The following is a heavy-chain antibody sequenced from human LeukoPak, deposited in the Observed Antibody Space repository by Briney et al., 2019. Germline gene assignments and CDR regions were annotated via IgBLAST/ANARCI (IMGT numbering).Heavy chain of an antibody. Sequence: SETLSLTCAVSGGSISSGGYYWSWIRQPPGKGLEWIGYIYYSGSTNYNPSLKSRVTISVDTSKNQFSLKLSSVTAADTAVYYCARVVKGSGSIWGQGTLVTVSS. CDR3: ARVVKGSGSI. D-gene: IGHD3-10*01. CDR2: IYYSGST. J-gene: IGHJ4*02. V-gene: IGHV4-61*08. CDR1: GGSISSGGYY.